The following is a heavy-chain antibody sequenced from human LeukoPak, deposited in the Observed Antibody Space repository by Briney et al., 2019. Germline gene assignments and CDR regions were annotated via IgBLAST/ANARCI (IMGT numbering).Heavy chain of an antibody. CDR3: ARVGATTSPFDY. CDR2: ISYDGSNK. V-gene: IGHV3-30-3*01. D-gene: IGHD1-26*01. J-gene: IGHJ4*02. CDR1: GFTFSSYA. Sequence: GGSLRLSCAASGFTFSSYAMHWVRQAPDKGLEWVAVISYDGSNKYYADSVKGRFTISRDNSKNTLYLQMNSLRAGDTAVYYCARVGATTSPFDYWGQGTLVTVSS.